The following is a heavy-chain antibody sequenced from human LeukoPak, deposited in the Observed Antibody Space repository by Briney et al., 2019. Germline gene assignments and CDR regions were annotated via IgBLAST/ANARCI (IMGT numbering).Heavy chain of an antibody. CDR3: AREFEYSTSGAGY. CDR1: GFPFSGYS. D-gene: IGHD6-6*01. CDR2: MSILSGIT. J-gene: IGHJ4*02. Sequence: GGSLRLSCAGSGFPFSGYSMNWVRRTPGKGLEWVSSMSILSGITYYAESVKGRFTVSRDNAKNLLHLQMNSLRVEDTAIYYSAREFEYSTSGAGYWGQGTLVTVSS. V-gene: IGHV3-21*01.